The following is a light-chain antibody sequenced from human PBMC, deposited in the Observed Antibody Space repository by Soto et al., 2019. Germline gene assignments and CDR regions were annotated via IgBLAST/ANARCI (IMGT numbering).Light chain of an antibody. V-gene: IGKV1-39*01. CDR1: QSISSY. J-gene: IGKJ1*01. CDR2: AAS. Sequence: DIQMTRSPASLSASVGDRVTITCRASQSISSYLNWYQQKPGKAPKLLIYAASSLQSGVPSRFSGSGSGTDFTLTISSLQPEDFATYYCQQSYSTLTWTFGQGTKVDIK. CDR3: QQSYSTLTWT.